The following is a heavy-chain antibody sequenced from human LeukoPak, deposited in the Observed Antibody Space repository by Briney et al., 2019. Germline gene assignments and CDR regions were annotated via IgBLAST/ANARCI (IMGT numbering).Heavy chain of an antibody. CDR1: GYSISSGYY. V-gene: IGHV4-38-2*02. CDR2: IYHSGST. CDR3: ARGLAQLWLYYYYYYMDV. Sequence: SETLSLTCTVSGYSISSGYYWGWIRQPPGKGLEWIGSIYHSGSTYYNPSLKSRVTISVDTSKSQFSLKLSSETAADAAVYYCARGLAQLWLYYYYYYMDVWGKGTTVTVSS. D-gene: IGHD5-18*01. J-gene: IGHJ6*03.